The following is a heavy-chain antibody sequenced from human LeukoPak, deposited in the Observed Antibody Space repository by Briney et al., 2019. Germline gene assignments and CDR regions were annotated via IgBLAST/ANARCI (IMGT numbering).Heavy chain of an antibody. D-gene: IGHD4-17*01. CDR3: ARAPGVGDYGDY. V-gene: IGHV4-34*01. CDR2: INHSGST. J-gene: IGHJ4*02. Sequence: PSETLSLTCAVYGGSFSGYYWSWIRQPPGKGLEWIGEINHSGSTNYNPSLKSRVTISVDTSKNQFSLKLSSVTAADTAVYYCARAPGVGDYGDYWGQGTLVTASS. CDR1: GGSFSGYY.